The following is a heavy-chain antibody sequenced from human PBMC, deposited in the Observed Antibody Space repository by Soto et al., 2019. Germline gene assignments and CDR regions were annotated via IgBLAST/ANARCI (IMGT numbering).Heavy chain of an antibody. CDR3: ARRRIVVATNFDF. Sequence: AETLSLTCAVSGGSISSSSYYWFWIRQPPGKGLEWIGHIFHTGSTYSNPSLKSRVTMSVDTSKNQFSLSLSSVTATDTAVYYCARRRIVVATNFDFWGQGTLVTVSS. CDR2: IFHTGST. V-gene: IGHV4-39*01. D-gene: IGHD1-26*01. CDR1: GGSISSSSYY. J-gene: IGHJ4*02.